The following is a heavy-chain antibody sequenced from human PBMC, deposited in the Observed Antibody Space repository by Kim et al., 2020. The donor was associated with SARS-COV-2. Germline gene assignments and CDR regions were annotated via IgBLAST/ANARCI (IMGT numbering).Heavy chain of an antibody. J-gene: IGHJ4*02. V-gene: IGHV3-7*01. Sequence: GSGKWYEDSVEDRFNIAKDSAKNSLYLEMNSLRDEDTAVYYCGKSGGDSDYWGQGTLVTVSS. D-gene: IGHD2-15*01. CDR3: GKSGGDSDY. CDR2: GSGK.